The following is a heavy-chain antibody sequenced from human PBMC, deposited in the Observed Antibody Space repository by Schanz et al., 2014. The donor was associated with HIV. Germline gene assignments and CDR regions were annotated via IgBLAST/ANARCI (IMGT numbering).Heavy chain of an antibody. Sequence: QVQLVESGGGVVQPGRSLRLSCAASGFIFSSYGMHWVRQVPGKGLEWVAVIRYDGTNKNYADSVKGRFTISRDNSKNTLFLQMNSLRVEDTAVYYCARETSGFSTSWPPRYHYYGMDVWGQGTTVTVSS. V-gene: IGHV3-33*01. CDR1: GFIFSSYG. D-gene: IGHD6-13*01. CDR3: ARETSGFSTSWPPRYHYYGMDV. J-gene: IGHJ6*02. CDR2: IRYDGTNK.